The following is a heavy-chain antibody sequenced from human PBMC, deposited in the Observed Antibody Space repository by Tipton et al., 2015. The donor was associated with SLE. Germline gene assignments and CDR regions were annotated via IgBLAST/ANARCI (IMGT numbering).Heavy chain of an antibody. Sequence: TLSLTCTVSGGSISSGSYYWSWIRQPAGKGLEWIGHFYTSGSTNYNPSLKSRVTISVDTSKHQFSLKLSSVTAADTAVYYCARVKSIFGVVIIDYWGQGTLVTVSS. J-gene: IGHJ4*02. V-gene: IGHV4-61*09. D-gene: IGHD3-3*01. CDR3: ARVKSIFGVVIIDY. CDR2: FYTSGST. CDR1: GGSISSGSYY.